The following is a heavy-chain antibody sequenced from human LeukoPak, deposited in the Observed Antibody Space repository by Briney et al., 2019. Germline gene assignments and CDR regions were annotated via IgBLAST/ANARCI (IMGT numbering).Heavy chain of an antibody. V-gene: IGHV3-64*01. D-gene: IGHD2-21*02. Sequence: GGSLRLSCVASGFTFTGHTMHWVRQAPGKGLEYVSAITSNGGSTYYANSVKGRFTISRDNSKNTLYLQMNSLRAEDTAVYYCAKDQRFTAGGQGTLVTVSS. CDR2: ITSNGGST. J-gene: IGHJ4*02. CDR3: AKDQRFTA. CDR1: GFTFTGHT.